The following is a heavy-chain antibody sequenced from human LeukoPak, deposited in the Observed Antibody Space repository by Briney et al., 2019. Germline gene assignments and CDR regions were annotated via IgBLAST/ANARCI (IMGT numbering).Heavy chain of an antibody. D-gene: IGHD6-19*01. J-gene: IGHJ4*02. V-gene: IGHV4-4*07. Sequence: SETLSLTCTFSGGSITSYYWSWIRQPAGKGLEWIGRIHTSGSTNYNPSLKSRVTISVDTSKNQFSLKLSSVTAADTAVYYCARRPGIAVAGTFAHWGQGTLVTVSS. CDR2: IHTSGST. CDR1: GGSITSYY. CDR3: ARRPGIAVAGTFAH.